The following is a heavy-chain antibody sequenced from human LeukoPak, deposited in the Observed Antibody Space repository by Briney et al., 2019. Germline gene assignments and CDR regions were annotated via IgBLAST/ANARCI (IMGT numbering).Heavy chain of an antibody. Sequence: PSETLSLTCTVSGGSISSSSYYWGWIRQPPGKGLEWIGSIYYSGSTYYNTSLKSRVTISVDTSKNQFSLKLSSVTAADTAVYYCATSYGSGSYYNILPDYWGQGTLVTVSS. V-gene: IGHV4-39*01. J-gene: IGHJ4*02. CDR3: ATSYGSGSYYNILPDY. D-gene: IGHD3-10*01. CDR2: IYYSGST. CDR1: GGSISSSSYY.